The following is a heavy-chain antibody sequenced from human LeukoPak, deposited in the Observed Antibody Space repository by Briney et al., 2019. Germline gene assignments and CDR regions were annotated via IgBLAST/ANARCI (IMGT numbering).Heavy chain of an antibody. J-gene: IGHJ4*02. CDR2: IKYDGSEK. CDR1: GFTFSTYW. Sequence: GGSLRLSCAASGFTFSTYWMSWIRQAPGKGLEWVANIKYDGSEKYYVDSVKGRFTVSRDNAKNSLYLQMNSLRAEDTAVYYCAKAGLRYFDWFYFDYWGQGTLVTVSS. V-gene: IGHV3-7*03. D-gene: IGHD3-9*01. CDR3: AKAGLRYFDWFYFDY.